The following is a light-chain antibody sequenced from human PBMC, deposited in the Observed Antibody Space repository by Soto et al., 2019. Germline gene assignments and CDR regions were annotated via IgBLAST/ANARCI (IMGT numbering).Light chain of an antibody. J-gene: IGLJ1*01. CDR3: CSSAPESTYV. CDR1: SSDIGAYNS. V-gene: IGLV2-23*01. CDR2: KGT. Sequence: QSALSQPASVSGSPGQSITISCSGTSSDIGAYNSVSWYQQHPHKAPQVIIYKGTQRPPGVSHRFSGSTSDNAASPTISGLQADDEADYFCCSSAPESTYVCGSGTKVTVL.